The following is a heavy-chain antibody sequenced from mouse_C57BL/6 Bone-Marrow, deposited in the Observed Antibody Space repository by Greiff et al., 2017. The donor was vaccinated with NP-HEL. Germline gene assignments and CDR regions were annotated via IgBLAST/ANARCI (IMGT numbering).Heavy chain of an antibody. CDR3: ARLGDGYPWFAY. D-gene: IGHD2-3*01. Sequence: QVQLQQSGAELVRPGASVKLSCKASGYTFTDYYINWVKQRPGQGLEWIARIYPGSGNTYYNEKFKGKATLTAEKSSSTAYMQLSSLTSEDSAVYSCARLGDGYPWFAYWGQGTLVTVSA. CDR1: GYTFTDYY. V-gene: IGHV1-76*01. CDR2: IYPGSGNT. J-gene: IGHJ3*01.